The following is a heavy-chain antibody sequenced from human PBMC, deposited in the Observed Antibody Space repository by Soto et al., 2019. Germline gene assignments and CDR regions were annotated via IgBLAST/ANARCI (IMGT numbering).Heavy chain of an antibody. J-gene: IGHJ4*02. V-gene: IGHV1-69*12. D-gene: IGHD2-21*02. CDR2: IIPIFGTA. CDR1: GGTFSSYA. Sequence: QVQRVQSGAEVKKPGSSVKVSCKASGGTFSSYAISWVRQAPGQGLEWMGGIIPIFGTANYAQKFQGRVTITADESTSTAYMELSSLRSEDTAVYYCARTAYCGGDCYSPHFDYWGQGTLVTVSS. CDR3: ARTAYCGGDCYSPHFDY.